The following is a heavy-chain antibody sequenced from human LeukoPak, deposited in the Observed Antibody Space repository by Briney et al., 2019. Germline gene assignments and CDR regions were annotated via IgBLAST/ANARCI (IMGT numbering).Heavy chain of an antibody. CDR2: IHHSGST. Sequence: SETLSLTCAVSGGSISSGWWWSWVRQPPGKGLEWIGEIHHSGSTHYNPSLKSRLSISVDKSKNRFSLKLSSVTAADTAVYYCATLTGGDDAFDIWGQGTMVTVSS. CDR3: ATLTGGDDAFDI. D-gene: IGHD4-23*01. CDR1: GGSISSGWW. V-gene: IGHV4-4*02. J-gene: IGHJ3*02.